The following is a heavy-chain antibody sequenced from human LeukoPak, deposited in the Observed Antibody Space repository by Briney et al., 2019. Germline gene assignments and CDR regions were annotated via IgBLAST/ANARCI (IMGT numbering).Heavy chain of an antibody. CDR2: IKQDGSKK. D-gene: IGHD3-22*01. Sequence: TGGSLRLSCAASGFTVSSNYMSWVRQAPGKGLEWVANIKQDGSKKNYVDSVKGRFTISRDNAKNSLYLQMNSLRAEDTAVYYCATPLDYYDTSGYHQGGDWGQGTLVTVSS. V-gene: IGHV3-7*03. CDR3: ATPLDYYDTSGYHQGGD. CDR1: GFTVSSNY. J-gene: IGHJ4*02.